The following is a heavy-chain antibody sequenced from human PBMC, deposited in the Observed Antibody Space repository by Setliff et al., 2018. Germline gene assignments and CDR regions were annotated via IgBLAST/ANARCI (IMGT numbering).Heavy chain of an antibody. Sequence: PGESLKISCAASGFSLNSFRMTWIRQPPGKGLEWVSSISSGGDDKYYADPVKGRFTISRDNADNSLYLQMNSLRVEDTAVYYCARDNTLFGVVITGSWFDPWGQGTLVTVSS. CDR3: ARDNTLFGVVITGSWFDP. CDR1: GFSLNSFR. CDR2: ISSGGDDK. V-gene: IGHV3-21*01. D-gene: IGHD3-3*01. J-gene: IGHJ5*02.